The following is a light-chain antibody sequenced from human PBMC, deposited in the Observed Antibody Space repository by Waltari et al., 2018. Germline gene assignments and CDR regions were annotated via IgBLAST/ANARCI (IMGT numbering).Light chain of an antibody. V-gene: IGLV1-47*01. CDR3: AAWDDSLSGWV. J-gene: IGLJ3*02. CDR2: RNN. Sequence: QSVLTQPPSASGPPGQRVTIPCSGNSSNIGRTYGSWYQQLPGTAPKLLIYRNNQRPSGVSDRFSGSKSGTSASLAISGLRSEDEADYYCAAWDDSLSGWVFGGGAKLTVL. CDR1: SSNIGRTY.